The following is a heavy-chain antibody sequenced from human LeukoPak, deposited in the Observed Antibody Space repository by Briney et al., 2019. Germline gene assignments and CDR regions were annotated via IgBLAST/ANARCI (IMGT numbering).Heavy chain of an antibody. Sequence: GRSLRLSCAASGFTFDDYAMHWVRQAPGKGLEWVSGISWNSGSIGYADSVKGRFTISRDNAKNSLYLQMNSLRAEDTALYYCAKVQTYYDFWSGYYEREQYYFDYWGQGTLVTVSS. J-gene: IGHJ4*02. V-gene: IGHV3-9*01. CDR2: ISWNSGSI. CDR1: GFTFDDYA. D-gene: IGHD3-3*01. CDR3: AKVQTYYDFWSGYYEREQYYFDY.